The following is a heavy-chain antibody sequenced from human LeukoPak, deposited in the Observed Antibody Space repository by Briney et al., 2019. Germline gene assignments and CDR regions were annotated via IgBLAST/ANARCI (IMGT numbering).Heavy chain of an antibody. CDR3: VREGYYDSSGYLGVFDY. CDR2: INSDGSST. J-gene: IGHJ4*02. V-gene: IGHV3-74*01. Sequence: PGGSLRLSCAASGFTFSSYSMNWVPQAPGKGLVWVSRINSDGSSTSYADSVKGRFTISRDNAKNSMYLQMNSLRAEDTAVYYCVREGYYDSSGYLGVFDYWGQGTLVTVSS. D-gene: IGHD3-22*01. CDR1: GFTFSSYS.